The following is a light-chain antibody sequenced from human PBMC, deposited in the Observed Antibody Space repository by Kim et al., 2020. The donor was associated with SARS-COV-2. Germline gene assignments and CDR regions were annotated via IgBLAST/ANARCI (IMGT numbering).Light chain of an antibody. CDR2: DVS. Sequence: GQSITISRTGTSSDVGAYNFVSWYQRHPGKAPKLMIYDVSNRPSGVSNRFSASKSGNTASLTISGLQAEDEAEYYCSSYTSSRSYVFGTGTKVTVL. CDR1: SSDVGAYNF. V-gene: IGLV2-14*03. J-gene: IGLJ1*01. CDR3: SSYTSSRSYV.